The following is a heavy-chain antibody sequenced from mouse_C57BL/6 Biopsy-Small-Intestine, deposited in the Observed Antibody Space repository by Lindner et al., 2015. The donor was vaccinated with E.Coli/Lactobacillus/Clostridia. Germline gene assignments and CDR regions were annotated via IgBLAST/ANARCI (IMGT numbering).Heavy chain of an antibody. CDR1: GYTFTDYY. Sequence: VQLQESGAELVRPGASVKLSCKASGYTFTDYYINWVKQRPGQGLEWIARIYPGSGNTYYNEKFKGKATLTAEKSSSTVYMQLSSLTSEDSAVYYCARDYGSSLFAYWGQGTLVTVSA. CDR2: IYPGSGNT. J-gene: IGHJ3*01. CDR3: ARDYGSSLFAY. D-gene: IGHD1-1*01. V-gene: IGHV1-76*01.